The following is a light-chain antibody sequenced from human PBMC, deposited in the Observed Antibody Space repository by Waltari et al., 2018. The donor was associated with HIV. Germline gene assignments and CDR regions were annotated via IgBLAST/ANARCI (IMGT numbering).Light chain of an antibody. Sequence: ASVGSRVTITCQASQDITTSLNWYQQKPGKTPKLLIHDASNLETGVPSRFTGSGSGTEFTFTISSLQPEDIATYYCQQFENLPFTFGPGTKVDLK. CDR3: QQFENLPFT. V-gene: IGKV1-33*01. CDR2: DAS. CDR1: QDITTS. J-gene: IGKJ3*01.